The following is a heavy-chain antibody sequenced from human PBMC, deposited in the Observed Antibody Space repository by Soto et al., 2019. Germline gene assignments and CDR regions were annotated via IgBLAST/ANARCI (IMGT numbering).Heavy chain of an antibody. CDR3: AKDRGTMIVVVMFFDY. V-gene: IGHV3-23*01. D-gene: IGHD3-22*01. CDR2: ISGIGGST. Sequence: PGGALRLYCAACGFTCSSYAMSWVREAPGKGLEWVSAISGIGGSTYYADSVKGRFTISRDNSKNTLYLQMNSLRAEDTAVYYCAKDRGTMIVVVMFFDYWGQGTLVTVSS. J-gene: IGHJ4*02. CDR1: GFTCSSYA.